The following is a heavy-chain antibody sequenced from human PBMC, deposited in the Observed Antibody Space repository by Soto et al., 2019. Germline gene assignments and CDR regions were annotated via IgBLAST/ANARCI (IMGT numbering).Heavy chain of an antibody. CDR3: ARVSAGGTRWFDS. V-gene: IGHV4-31*03. CDR1: GGSISTGVWY. J-gene: IGHJ5*01. CDR2: IYNRGTT. D-gene: IGHD6-13*01. Sequence: QVQLQESGPGLVKPSQTLSLTCSVSGGSISTGVWYWSWVRKHPGKGLEWIGDIYNRGTTSYNPSLGSRVTISRDTSKNQVSLKVNSVTAADTAVYYCARVSAGGTRWFDSWGQGIRVTVSS.